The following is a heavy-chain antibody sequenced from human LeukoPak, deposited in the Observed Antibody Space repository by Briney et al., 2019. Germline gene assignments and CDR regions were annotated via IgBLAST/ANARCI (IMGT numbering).Heavy chain of an antibody. Sequence: PGGPLRLSCAASAFTFSTYAISCVRQAPGMRLECVTSISDGGDSTHYADSVEGRFTISTDNTKNTLYLQTNSLRAEDTALYYCAKFCLPYRAGGTVSRWGQGTLVTVSS. V-gene: IGHV3-23*01. CDR2: ISDGGDST. CDR1: AFTFSTYA. J-gene: IGHJ4*02. CDR3: AKFCLPYRAGGTVSR. D-gene: IGHD4-17*01.